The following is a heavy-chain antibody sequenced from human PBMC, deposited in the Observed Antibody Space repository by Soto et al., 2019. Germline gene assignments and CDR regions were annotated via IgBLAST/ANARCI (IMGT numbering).Heavy chain of an antibody. V-gene: IGHV3-74*01. J-gene: IGHJ6*03. D-gene: IGHD3-3*01. CDR2: INSDGSST. CDR1: GFTFSSYW. CDR3: ARADYDFWSGGPRRAHTHYYYYYMDV. Sequence: GGSLRLSCAASGFTFSSYWMHWVRQAPGKGLVWVSRINSDGSSTSYADSVKGRFTISRDNAKNTLYLQMNSLRAEDTAVYYCARADYDFWSGGPRRAHTHYYYYYMDVWGKGTTVTVSS.